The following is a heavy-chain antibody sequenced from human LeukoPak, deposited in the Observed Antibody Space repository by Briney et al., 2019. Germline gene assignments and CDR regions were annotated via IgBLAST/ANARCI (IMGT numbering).Heavy chain of an antibody. CDR2: INPSGGST. Sequence: EASVKVSCKASGYTFTSYYMHWVRQAPGQGLEWMGIINPSGGSTSYAQKLQGRVTMTRDTSTSTVYMELSSLRSEDTAVYYCARDGRDSSGYYKNWFDPWGQGTLVTVSS. CDR1: GYTFTSYY. V-gene: IGHV1-46*01. CDR3: ARDGRDSSGYYKNWFDP. J-gene: IGHJ5*02. D-gene: IGHD3-22*01.